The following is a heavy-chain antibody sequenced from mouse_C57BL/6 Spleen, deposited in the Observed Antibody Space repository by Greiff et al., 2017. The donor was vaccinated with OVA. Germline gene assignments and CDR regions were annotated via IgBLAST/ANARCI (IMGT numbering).Heavy chain of an antibody. Sequence: VQLQQSGAELVRPGTSVKLSCKASGYTFTSYWMHWVKQRPGQGLEWIGVIDPSDSYTNYNQKFKGKATLTVDTSSSTAYMQLSSLTSEDSAVYYCARSGTTVVAWGQGTTLTVSS. CDR2: IDPSDSYT. CDR3: ARSGTTVVA. J-gene: IGHJ2*01. V-gene: IGHV1-59*01. D-gene: IGHD1-1*01. CDR1: GYTFTSYW.